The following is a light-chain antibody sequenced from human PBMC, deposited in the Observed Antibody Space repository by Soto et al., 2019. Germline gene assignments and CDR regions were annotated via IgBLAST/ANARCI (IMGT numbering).Light chain of an antibody. CDR3: QQYISYPLT. J-gene: IGKJ4*01. CDR2: AAS. CDR1: QGINNY. Sequence: DIQMTQSPSSLSASVGDRVTVTCRASQGINNYLSWFQQKPGAAPKSLIYAASTLQSGVPSEFSGSGSGADLTLTISSLQPEDFATYYCQQYISYPLTFGGGTKVEIK. V-gene: IGKV1-16*02.